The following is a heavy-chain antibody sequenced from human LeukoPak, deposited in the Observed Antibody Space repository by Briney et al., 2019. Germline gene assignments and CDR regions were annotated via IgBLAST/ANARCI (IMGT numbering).Heavy chain of an antibody. D-gene: IGHD6-6*01. V-gene: IGHV1-46*01. CDR2: INPSGGST. Sequence: ASVKVSCTASGYTFTSYYMHWVRQAPGQGLEWMGIINPSGGSTSYAQKFQGRVTMTRDTSTSTVYMELSSLRSEDTAVYYCARPRAARGGFDYWGQGTLVTVSS. CDR3: ARPRAARGGFDY. CDR1: GYTFTSYY. J-gene: IGHJ4*02.